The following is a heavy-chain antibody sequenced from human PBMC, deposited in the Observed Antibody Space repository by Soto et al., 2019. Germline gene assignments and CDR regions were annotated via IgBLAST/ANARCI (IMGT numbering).Heavy chain of an antibody. J-gene: IGHJ4*02. CDR1: GYTFTSYY. V-gene: IGHV1-46*01. Sequence: SVKVSCKASGYTFTSYYMHWVRQAPGQGLKWMGIVNPSGGSTSYAQKFQGRVTMTRDTSTSTVYMELSSLRSEDTAVYYCARDAYYYDSSGYPTDYWGQGTLVTGSS. CDR3: ARDAYYYDSSGYPTDY. CDR2: VNPSGGST. D-gene: IGHD3-22*01.